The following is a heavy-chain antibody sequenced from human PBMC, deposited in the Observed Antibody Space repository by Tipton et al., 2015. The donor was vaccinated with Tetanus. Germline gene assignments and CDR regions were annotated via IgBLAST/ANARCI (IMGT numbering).Heavy chain of an antibody. V-gene: IGHV1-69*01. J-gene: IGHJ3*02. CDR1: GGTFSSYA. CDR2: IIPIFGTA. CDR3: ARVLIIVVSAAIPYGAFDI. Sequence: QLVQSGAEVKKPGSSVKVSCKASGGTFSSYAISWVRQAPGQGLEWMGGIIPIFGTANYVQKFQGRVTITADESTSTAYMELSSLRSEDTAVYYCARVLIIVVSAAIPYGAFDIWGQGTMVTVSS. D-gene: IGHD2-2*01.